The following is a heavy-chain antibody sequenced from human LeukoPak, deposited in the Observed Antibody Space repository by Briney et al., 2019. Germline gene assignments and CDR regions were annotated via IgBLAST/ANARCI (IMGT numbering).Heavy chain of an antibody. CDR2: ISSSSSTI. CDR3: AREGSEIAVAGTLDY. D-gene: IGHD6-19*01. CDR1: GFIFSSYS. Sequence: GGPLRLSCAASGFIFSSYSMNWVRQAPGKGLEWVSYISSSSSTIYYADSVKGRFTISRDNAKNSLYLQMNSLRAEDTAVYYCAREGSEIAVAGTLDYWGQGTLVTVSS. J-gene: IGHJ4*02. V-gene: IGHV3-48*04.